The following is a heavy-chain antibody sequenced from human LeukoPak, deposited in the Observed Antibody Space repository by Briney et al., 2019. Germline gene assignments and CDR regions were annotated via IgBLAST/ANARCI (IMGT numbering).Heavy chain of an antibody. CDR3: ARDGSSGWYGAIDY. CDR2: IYTSGST. D-gene: IGHD6-19*01. CDR1: GGSISSYD. V-gene: IGHV4-4*07. Sequence: KPSETLSLTCTVSGGSISSYDWSWIRQPAGKGLEWIGRIYTSGSTNYNPSLKSRVTISVDKSKDQCSLKLSSVTAADTAVYYCARDGSSGWYGAIDYWGQGTLVTVSS. J-gene: IGHJ4*02.